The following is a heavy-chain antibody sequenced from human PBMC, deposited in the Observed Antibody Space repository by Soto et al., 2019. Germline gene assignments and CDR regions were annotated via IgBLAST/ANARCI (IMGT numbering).Heavy chain of an antibody. CDR3: ARDGSGYSTD. CDR1: GFTFSTYA. J-gene: IGHJ4*02. V-gene: IGHV3-7*01. Sequence: GGSLRLSCAASGFTFSTYAMAWLRQAPGKGLEWVANTNQDGRERYSVDSVKGRFTISRDNAKNSMHLQMNSLRAEDTAVYYCARDGSGYSTDWGQGTLVTVSS. CDR2: TNQDGRER. D-gene: IGHD5-18*01.